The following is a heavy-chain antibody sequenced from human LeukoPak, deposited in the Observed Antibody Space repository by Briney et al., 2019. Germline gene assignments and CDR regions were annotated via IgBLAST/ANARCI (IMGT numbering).Heavy chain of an antibody. Sequence: GGSLRLSCAASGFTFSSYWMHWVRQAPGKGLVWVSRIKSDGSITFYADSVRGRFTISRDNAKNTLYLQMSSLRAEDTAVYYCAKRGTGSWSFDYWGQGSLVIVSS. CDR3: AKRGTGSWSFDY. V-gene: IGHV3-74*01. CDR1: GFTFSSYW. D-gene: IGHD2-8*02. J-gene: IGHJ4*02. CDR2: IKSDGSIT.